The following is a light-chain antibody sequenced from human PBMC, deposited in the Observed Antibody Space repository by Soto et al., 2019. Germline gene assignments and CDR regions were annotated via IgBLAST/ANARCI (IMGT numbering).Light chain of an antibody. CDR1: QSILYSPNNKNY. J-gene: IGKJ1*01. CDR3: QQDYDGPQN. Sequence: DIVMTQSPDSMAVSLGERATINCKSSQSILYSPNNKNYLAWYQQKPGQPPKLLIYWASTRESGVPDRFSGSGSGTDFTLTISSLQDEDVAVYYCQQDYDGPQNFGQGTKVEIK. CDR2: WAS. V-gene: IGKV4-1*01.